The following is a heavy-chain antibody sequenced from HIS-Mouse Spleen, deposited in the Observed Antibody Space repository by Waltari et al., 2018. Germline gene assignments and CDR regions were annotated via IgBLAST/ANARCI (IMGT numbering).Heavy chain of an antibody. CDR1: GGSISSSSYY. CDR3: AREIPYSSSWYDWYFDL. D-gene: IGHD6-13*01. Sequence: QLQLQESGPGLVNPSETLSLTCTVSGGSISSSSYYWGWIRQPPGKGLGWIGSIYYSGSTYYDPVLKSRVTISVDTSKNQFSLKLSSVTAADTAVYYCAREIPYSSSWYDWYFDLWGRGTLVTVSS. V-gene: IGHV4-39*07. CDR2: IYYSGST. J-gene: IGHJ2*01.